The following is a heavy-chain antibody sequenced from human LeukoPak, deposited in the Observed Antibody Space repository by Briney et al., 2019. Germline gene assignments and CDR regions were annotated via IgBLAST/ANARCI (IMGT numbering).Heavy chain of an antibody. V-gene: IGHV3-21*01. CDR1: GFTFSTYS. Sequence: GGSLRLSCAASGFTFSTYSMNWVRQAPGKGLEWVSCISSGSNYIYYADSVKGRFTISRDNAKNSLYLQMNSLRAEDTAVYYCARDLYGSGIVIDYWGQGTLVTVSS. CDR3: ARDLYGSGIVIDY. D-gene: IGHD3-10*01. CDR2: ISSGSNYI. J-gene: IGHJ4*02.